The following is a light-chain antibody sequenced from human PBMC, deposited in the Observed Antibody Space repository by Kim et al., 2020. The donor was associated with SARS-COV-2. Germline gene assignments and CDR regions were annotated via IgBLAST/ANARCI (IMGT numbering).Light chain of an antibody. CDR1: NLRSYY. CDR2: GRN. CDR3: NSRDSSANLV. V-gene: IGLV3-19*01. Sequence: SSELTQDPAVSVALGQTVRITCQGDNLRSYYATWYQQKPGQAPVLGIYGRNNRPSGIPDRFSGSSSGNTASLTITGAQAEDEADYYCNSRDSSANLVFGGGTQLTVL. J-gene: IGLJ2*01.